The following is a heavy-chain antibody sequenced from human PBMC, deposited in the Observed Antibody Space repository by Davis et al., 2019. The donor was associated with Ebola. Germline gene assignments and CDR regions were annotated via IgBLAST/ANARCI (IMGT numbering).Heavy chain of an antibody. Sequence: GGSLRLSCAASGFTFSSYAMHWVRQAPGKGLEWVAVISYDGSNKYYADSVKGRFTISRDNSKNTLYLQMNSQRAEDTAVYYCARTHCSGGSCYLDYWGQGTLVTVSS. V-gene: IGHV3-30*04. J-gene: IGHJ4*02. CDR2: ISYDGSNK. D-gene: IGHD2-15*01. CDR1: GFTFSSYA. CDR3: ARTHCSGGSCYLDY.